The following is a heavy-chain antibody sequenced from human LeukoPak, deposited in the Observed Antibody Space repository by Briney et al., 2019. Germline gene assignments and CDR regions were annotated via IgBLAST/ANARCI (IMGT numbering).Heavy chain of an antibody. D-gene: IGHD3-10*01. V-gene: IGHV3-23*01. CDR1: GFTLSTFW. CDR3: AKHSLMVRGGIDY. Sequence: GGSLRLSCEASGFTLSTFWMSWVRQAPGKGLEWVSAISGSGGSTYYADSVKGRFTISRDNSKNTLYLQMNSLRAEDTAVYYCAKHSLMVRGGIDYWGQGTLVTVSS. CDR2: ISGSGGST. J-gene: IGHJ4*02.